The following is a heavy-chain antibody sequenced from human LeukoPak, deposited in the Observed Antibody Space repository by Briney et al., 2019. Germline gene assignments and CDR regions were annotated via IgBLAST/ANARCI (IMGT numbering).Heavy chain of an antibody. Sequence: PGGSLRLSCVVSGPTFSHYAMHWVRQAPGKGLEWVAVVSEDVNDKHYAASVRGRFTISRDNSKNTLYLQMDSLTPEDTAVYYCASGPSYYYDTRGWWGQGTLVTVSS. CDR3: ASGPSYYYDTRGW. CDR1: GPTFSHYA. CDR2: VSEDVNDK. J-gene: IGHJ4*02. D-gene: IGHD3-22*01. V-gene: IGHV3-30-3*01.